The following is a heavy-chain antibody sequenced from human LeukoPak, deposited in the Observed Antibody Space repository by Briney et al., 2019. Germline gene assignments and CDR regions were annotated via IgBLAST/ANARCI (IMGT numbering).Heavy chain of an antibody. CDR1: GDSISSSGYY. J-gene: IGHJ6*03. CDR3: ARGIVGATTVYYYYYMDV. D-gene: IGHD1-26*01. V-gene: IGHV4-39*07. Sequence: SETLSLTCTVSGDSISSSGYYWGWIRQSPGKGLEWIGTINYSGNTYYNPSLKSRVTISVDTSKNQFSLKLSSVTAADTAVYYCARGIVGATTVYYYYYMDVWGKGTTVTVFS. CDR2: INYSGNT.